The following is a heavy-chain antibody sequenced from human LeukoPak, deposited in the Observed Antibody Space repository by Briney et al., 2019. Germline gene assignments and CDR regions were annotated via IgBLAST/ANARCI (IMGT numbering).Heavy chain of an antibody. CDR3: ARGGPSGYAGGVDY. CDR1: GGSFSGYY. V-gene: IGHV4-34*01. D-gene: IGHD5-12*01. CDR2: INHSGST. J-gene: IGHJ4*02. Sequence: SETLSLTCAVYGGSFSGYYWSWIRQPPGKGLEWIGEINHSGSTNYNPSLKSRVTISVDTSKNQFSLKLSSVTAADTPVYYCARGGPSGYAGGVDYWGQGTLVTVSS.